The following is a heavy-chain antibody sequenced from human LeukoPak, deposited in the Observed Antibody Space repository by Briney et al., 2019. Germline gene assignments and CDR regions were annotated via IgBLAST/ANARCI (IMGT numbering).Heavy chain of an antibody. D-gene: IGHD3-3*01. CDR1: GYTFTSYD. V-gene: IGHV1-8*01. CDR2: MNPNSGNT. CDR3: ARDSITIFGVANPAPDY. Sequence: GASVKVSCKASGYTFTSYDINWVRQATGQGLEWMGWMNPNSGNTDYAQKFQGRVTMTRNTSISTAYMELSSLRSEDTAVYYCARDSITIFGVANPAPDYWGQGTLVTVSS. J-gene: IGHJ4*02.